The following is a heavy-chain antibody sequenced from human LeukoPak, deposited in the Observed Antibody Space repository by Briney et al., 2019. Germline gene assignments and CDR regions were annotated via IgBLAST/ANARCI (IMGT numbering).Heavy chain of an antibody. CDR2: IYDSGST. CDR1: GGSVSSGSYY. V-gene: IGHV4-61*01. J-gene: IGHJ4*02. Sequence: SETPSLTCTVSGGSVSSGSYYWNWIRQPPGKGLEWIGYIYDSGSTNYNPSLKSRVTISVDTSKNQFSLKVNSVTAADTAVYYCARDDGGGWTGFDYWGQGALVTVSS. D-gene: IGHD2-15*01. CDR3: ARDDGGGWTGFDY.